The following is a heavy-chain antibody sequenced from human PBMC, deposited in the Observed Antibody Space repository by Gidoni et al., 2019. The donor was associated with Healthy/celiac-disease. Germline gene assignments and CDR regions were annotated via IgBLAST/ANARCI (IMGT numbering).Heavy chain of an antibody. CDR3: AKGRAQWRGGDNWFDP. V-gene: IGHV3-43*02. D-gene: IGHD6-19*01. CDR2: SSGDGGST. J-gene: IGHJ5*02. Sequence: SLSSGDGGSTYYADSVNGRFTISRDNSKNSLYLQMNSLRTEDTALYYCAKGRAQWRGGDNWFDPWGQGTLVTVSS.